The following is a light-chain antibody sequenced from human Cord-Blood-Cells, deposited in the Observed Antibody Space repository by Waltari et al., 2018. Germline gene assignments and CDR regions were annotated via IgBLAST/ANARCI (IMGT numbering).Light chain of an antibody. Sequence: SYVLTPPPSVSVAPGKTARITCGRNNIGRKSVHWYQQKPGPAPVLVIYYDSDRPSGIPERFAGSNSGNTATLTISMVEAGDEADYYCQVWDSSSDHYVFGTGTKVTVL. V-gene: IGLV3-21*04. CDR1: NIGRKS. J-gene: IGLJ1*01. CDR2: YDS. CDR3: QVWDSSSDHYV.